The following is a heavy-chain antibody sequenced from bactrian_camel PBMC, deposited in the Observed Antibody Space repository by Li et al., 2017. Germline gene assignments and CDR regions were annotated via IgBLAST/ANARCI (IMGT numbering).Heavy chain of an antibody. J-gene: IGHJ4*01. CDR2: IANDGTT. D-gene: IGHD1*01. CDR3: VADYPCWREASQLGPDY. CDR1: ANVYC. Sequence: HVQLVESGGGSAAAGESLRLSCVASANVYCMGWFRQVPGKGREGVATIANDGTTDYADSVMGRFRISKDNAANTLYLQMNSLKPEDTGTYYCVADYPCWREASQLGPDYWGQGTQVTVS. V-gene: IGHV3S53*01.